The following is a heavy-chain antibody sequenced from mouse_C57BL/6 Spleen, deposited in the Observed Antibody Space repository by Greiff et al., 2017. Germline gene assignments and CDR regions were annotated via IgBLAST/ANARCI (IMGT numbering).Heavy chain of an antibody. CDR3: ARNRIYYGNYETYVDY. V-gene: IGHV2-9-1*01. Sequence: VQGVESGPGLVAPSQRLSITCTVSGFSLTSYAISWVRQPPGKGLEWLGVIWTGGGTNYNSALKSRLSISKDNSKSQVFLKMNSLQTDDTARYYCARNRIYYGNYETYVDYWGQGTTLTVSS. J-gene: IGHJ2*01. CDR1: GFSLTSYA. CDR2: IWTGGGT. D-gene: IGHD2-1*01.